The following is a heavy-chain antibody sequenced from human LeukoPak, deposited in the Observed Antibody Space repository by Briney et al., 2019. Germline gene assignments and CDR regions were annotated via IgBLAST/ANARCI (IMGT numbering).Heavy chain of an antibody. CDR1: GGSFSDYY. D-gene: IGHD4-11*01. CDR3: PLWATVTGGFSTDY. J-gene: IGHJ4*02. Sequence: PSETLSLTCAVYGGSFSDYYWSWIRQPPGKGLEWIGEINHSGSTDYNPSLKSRVTISVDTSKNQFSLKLNSVTAADTAVYYCPLWATVTGGFSTDYWGQGTLVTVSS. CDR2: INHSGST. V-gene: IGHV4-34*01.